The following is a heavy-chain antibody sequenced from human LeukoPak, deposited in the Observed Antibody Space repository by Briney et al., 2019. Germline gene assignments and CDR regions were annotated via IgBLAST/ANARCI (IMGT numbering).Heavy chain of an antibody. V-gene: IGHV1-69*05. D-gene: IGHD3-10*01. CDR1: GGTFSSYA. CDR2: IIPIFGTA. J-gene: IGHJ4*02. CDR3: AREREEYYYGSGSYYKDLGYFDY. Sequence: ASVKVSCKASGGTFSSYAISWVRQAPGQGLEWMGRIIPIFGTANYAQKFQGRVTITTDESTSTAYMELSSLRSEDTGVYYCAREREEYYYGSGSYYKDLGYFDYWGQGTLVTVSS.